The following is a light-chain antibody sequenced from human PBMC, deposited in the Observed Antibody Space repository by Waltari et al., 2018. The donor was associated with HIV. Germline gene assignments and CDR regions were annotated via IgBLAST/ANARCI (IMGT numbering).Light chain of an antibody. CDR3: QQYDNWPPYT. CDR2: EAY. V-gene: IGKV3-15*01. Sequence: VMTQSPVTPSVSPGGRATLSCSGSQGVGGHLAWYQQLPGQSPRLLMYEAYTRAKGIPARFSGSGSGTEFTLTISSLQSEDSAMYYWQQYDNWPPYTFGQGTKLEIK. CDR1: QGVGGH. J-gene: IGKJ2*01.